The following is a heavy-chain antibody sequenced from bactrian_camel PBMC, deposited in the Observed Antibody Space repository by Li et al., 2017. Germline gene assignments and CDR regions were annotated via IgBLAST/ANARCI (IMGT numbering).Heavy chain of an antibody. Sequence: QVQLVESGGGSVQAGGSLRLSCAASELTYSRNCMGWFRQAPGKEREGVAAIVAGGSSTHYADSVQGRFTIFIDHVMGTLDLQMNSLEPEDTGTYSVRRRRGVVFAPWLNGRSLIGARGSRSPAP. CDR3: RRRRGVVFAPWLNGRSL. V-gene: IGHV3S28*01. D-gene: IGHD3*01. J-gene: IGHJ4*01. CDR1: ELTYSRNC. CDR2: IVAGGSST.